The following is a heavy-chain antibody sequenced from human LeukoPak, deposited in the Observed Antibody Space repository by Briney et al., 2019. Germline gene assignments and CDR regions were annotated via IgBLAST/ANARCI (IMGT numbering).Heavy chain of an antibody. V-gene: IGHV1-3*01. CDR1: GYTFTSYA. J-gene: IGHJ5*02. D-gene: IGHD2-2*01. CDR3: ARVVVVPAAHKRNWFDP. Sequence: GASVKVSCKASGYTFTSYAMHWVRQAPGQRLEWMGWINAGNGNTKYSQKFQGRVTITRDTSASTAYMELSSLRSEDTAVYYCARVVVVPAAHKRNWFDPRGQGTLVTVSS. CDR2: INAGNGNT.